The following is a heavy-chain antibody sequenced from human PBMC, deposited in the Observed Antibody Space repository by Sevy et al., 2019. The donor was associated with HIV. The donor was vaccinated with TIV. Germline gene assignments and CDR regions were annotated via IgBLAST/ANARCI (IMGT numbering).Heavy chain of an antibody. V-gene: IGHV1-18*01. CDR1: GYTFTSYG. J-gene: IGHJ5*02. D-gene: IGHD3-22*01. CDR3: ARTTQGYYDSSGYNWFDP. Sequence: ASVKVSCKASGYTFTSYGISWVRQAPGQGLEWMGWISAYNGNTNYAQKLQGRVTMTTDTSTGTDYMELRSLRSDDTAVYYCARTTQGYYDSSGYNWFDPWGQGTLVSVSS. CDR2: ISAYNGNT.